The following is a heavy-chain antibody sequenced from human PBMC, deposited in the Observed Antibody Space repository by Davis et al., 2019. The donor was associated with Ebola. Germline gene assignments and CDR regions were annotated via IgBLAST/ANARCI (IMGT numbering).Heavy chain of an antibody. CDR1: GGTFSSYA. CDR3: ARDVTAMVSLYYYGMDV. Sequence: SVKVSCKASGGTFSSYAISWVRQAPGQGLEWMGGIIPIFGTANYAQKFQGRVTITADKSTSTAYMELSSLRSEDTAVYYCARDVTAMVSLYYYGMDVWGQGTTVTVSS. D-gene: IGHD5-18*01. V-gene: IGHV1-69*06. J-gene: IGHJ6*02. CDR2: IIPIFGTA.